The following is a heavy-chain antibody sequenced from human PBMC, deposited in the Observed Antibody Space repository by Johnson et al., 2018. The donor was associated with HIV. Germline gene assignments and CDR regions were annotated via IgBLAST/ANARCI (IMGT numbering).Heavy chain of an antibody. CDR2: ISYDGSEK. J-gene: IGHJ3*02. D-gene: IGHD3-16*01. Sequence: QVQLVESGGGVVQPGRSLRLSCAASGFTFSSYAMHWVRQAPGKGLEWVAVISYDGSEKYYADSVKGRFTISRASSKNTLYRQVNSLRAEDTAVYYCARGSRYTHDNDDVYLLHAFDIWGQGTMVTVSS. V-gene: IGHV3-30*04. CDR1: GFTFSSYA. CDR3: ARGSRYTHDNDDVYLLHAFDI.